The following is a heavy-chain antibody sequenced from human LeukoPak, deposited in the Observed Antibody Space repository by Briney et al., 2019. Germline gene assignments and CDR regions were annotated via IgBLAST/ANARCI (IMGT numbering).Heavy chain of an antibody. CDR3: AGSGDYEGYFDY. CDR1: GYTFTSYD. V-gene: IGHV1-8*01. J-gene: IGHJ4*02. CDR2: MNPNSGNT. Sequence: ASVKVSCKSSGYTFTSYDINWVRQATGQGLEWMGWMNPNSGNTGYAQKFQGRVTMTRNTSISTAYMELSSLRSEDTAVYYCAGSGDYEGYFDYWGQGTLVTVSS. D-gene: IGHD4-17*01.